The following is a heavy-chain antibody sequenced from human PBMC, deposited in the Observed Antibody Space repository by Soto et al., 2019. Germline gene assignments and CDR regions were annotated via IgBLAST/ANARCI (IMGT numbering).Heavy chain of an antibody. Sequence: SVKVSCKASGGTFSSYAISWVRQAPGQGLEWMGGIIPIFGTANYAQKFQGRVTITADESTSTAYMELSSLRSEDTAVYYCARVYDILTALNYYYYGMDVWGQGTTVTVSS. D-gene: IGHD3-9*01. J-gene: IGHJ6*02. CDR2: IIPIFGTA. V-gene: IGHV1-69*13. CDR3: ARVYDILTALNYYYYGMDV. CDR1: GGTFSSYA.